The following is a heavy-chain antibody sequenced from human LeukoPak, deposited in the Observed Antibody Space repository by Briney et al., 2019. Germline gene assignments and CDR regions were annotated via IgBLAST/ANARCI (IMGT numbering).Heavy chain of an antibody. D-gene: IGHD3-10*01. Sequence: SETLSLTCTASGGSISSGDYYWSWIRQPPGKGLGWIGYIYYSGSTYYNPSLKSRVTISVDTSENQFSLKLSSVTAADTAVYYCARVRYYYGSGSLDDYWGQGTLVTVSS. V-gene: IGHV4-30-4*01. CDR2: IYYSGST. CDR3: ARVRYYYGSGSLDDY. J-gene: IGHJ4*02. CDR1: GGSISSGDYY.